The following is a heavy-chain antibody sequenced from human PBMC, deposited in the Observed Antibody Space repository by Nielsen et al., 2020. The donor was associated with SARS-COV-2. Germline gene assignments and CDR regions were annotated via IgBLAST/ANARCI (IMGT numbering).Heavy chain of an antibody. CDR3: ARGKRFDY. V-gene: IGHV3-9*01. J-gene: IGHJ4*02. CDR2: ISWNSGSI. Sequence: SLKISCAASGFTFDDYAMHWVRQAPGKGLEWVSGISWNSGSIGYADSVKGRFTISRDNAKNSLYLQMNSLRAEDTAVYYCARGKRFDYWGQGTLVTVSS. CDR1: GFTFDDYA.